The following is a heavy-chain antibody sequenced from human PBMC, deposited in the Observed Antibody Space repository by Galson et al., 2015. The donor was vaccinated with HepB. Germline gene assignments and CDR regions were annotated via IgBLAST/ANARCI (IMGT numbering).Heavy chain of an antibody. J-gene: IGHJ5*02. CDR1: GFSFSHYA. CDR3: AKGGPGRSGMRINRTLGFDP. D-gene: IGHD2-15*01. V-gene: IGHV3-30*18. Sequence: SLRLSCESSGFSFSHYAIHWVRQAPGKGLEWMAVISYDGSFRYYSDSVKGRFTVSRDPSRSILYLQMNSLSVDYTAVYHCAKGGPGRSGMRINRTLGFDPCGQGTLVIVSS. CDR2: ISYDGSFR.